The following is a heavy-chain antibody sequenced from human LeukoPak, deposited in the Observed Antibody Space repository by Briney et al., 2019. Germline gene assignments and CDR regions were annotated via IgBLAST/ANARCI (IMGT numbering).Heavy chain of an antibody. V-gene: IGHV4-39*01. Sequence: SETLSLTCTVSGGFISGSTHYWGWIRQPPGKGLEWIGSIYYRGSTYNNPSLKSRVTISVDTSKNQFSLKLASVTAADTAMYYCVRHEWNYYYYYVDVWGKGTTVTVSS. CDR2: IYYRGST. CDR1: GGFISGSTHY. J-gene: IGHJ6*03. D-gene: IGHD3-3*01. CDR3: VRHEWNYYYYYVDV.